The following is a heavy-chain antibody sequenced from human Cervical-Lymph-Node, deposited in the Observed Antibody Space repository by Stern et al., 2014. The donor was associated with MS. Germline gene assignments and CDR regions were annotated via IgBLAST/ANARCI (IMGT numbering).Heavy chain of an antibody. J-gene: IGHJ4*02. CDR1: GFTFSRYG. CDR3: ARDYEDTSMLFDH. D-gene: IGHD2-8*01. CDR2: ISYDGNHK. Sequence: VQLVDSGAAVVPPGRSLRLSCAASGFTFSRYGIHWVRQAPGKGLEWVPVISYDGNHKYYAASVKGRFTISRDNSKNTLHLQMNSVTPDDTAIYYCARDYEDTSMLFDHWGQGTLVTGSS. V-gene: IGHV3-30*03.